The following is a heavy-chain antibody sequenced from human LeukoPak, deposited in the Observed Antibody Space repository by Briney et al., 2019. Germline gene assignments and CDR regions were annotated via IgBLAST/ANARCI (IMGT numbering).Heavy chain of an antibody. Sequence: PSETLSLTCTVSGGSISSSSYYWGWIRQPPGKGLEWIGTIYYSGATYYKPSLKGRVTISIDTSKNEFSLKLSSVTAADTAVYYCARVFKGSHDFWSGYSGPYYYGMDVWGQGTTVTVSS. J-gene: IGHJ6*02. CDR2: IYYSGAT. V-gene: IGHV4-39*07. CDR3: ARVFKGSHDFWSGYSGPYYYGMDV. D-gene: IGHD3-3*01. CDR1: GGSISSSSYY.